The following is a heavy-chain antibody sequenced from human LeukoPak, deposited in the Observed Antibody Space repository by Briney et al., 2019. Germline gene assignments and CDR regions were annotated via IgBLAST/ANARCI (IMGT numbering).Heavy chain of an antibody. CDR1: GYTFTGYY. V-gene: IGHV1-2*02. CDR3: ASTAPYYYYYGMDV. J-gene: IGHJ6*02. Sequence: ASVKVSCKASGYTFTGYYMHWVRQAPGQGLEWMGWINPNSGGTNYAQKFQGRVTMTRDTSISTAYMELSRLRSDDTAVYYYASTAPYYYYYGMDVWGQGTTVTVSS. CDR2: INPNSGGT.